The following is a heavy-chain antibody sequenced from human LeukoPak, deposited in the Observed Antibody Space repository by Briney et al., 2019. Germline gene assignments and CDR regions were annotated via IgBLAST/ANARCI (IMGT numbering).Heavy chain of an antibody. J-gene: IGHJ4*02. CDR2: ISSSSSYI. CDR1: GFTFSSYS. CDR3: AKERSEMATIFGH. D-gene: IGHD5-24*01. V-gene: IGHV3-21*04. Sequence: GGSLRLSCAASGFTFSSYSMNWVRQAPGKGLEWVSSISSSSSYIYYADSVKGRFTISRDNAKNSLYLQMNSLRAEDTAVYYCAKERSEMATIFGHWGQGTLVTVSS.